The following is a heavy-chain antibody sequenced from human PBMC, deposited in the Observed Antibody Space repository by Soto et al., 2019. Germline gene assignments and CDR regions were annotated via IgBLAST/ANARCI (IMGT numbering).Heavy chain of an antibody. CDR1: GYTFTSYY. CDR3: ARTPKPIVVVVAAIDY. D-gene: IGHD2-15*01. Sequence: ASVKVSCKASGYTFTSYYMHWVRQAPGQGIEWMGIINPSGGSTSYAQKFQGRVTMTRDTYTSKVYIELSSLRSEDTAVYYCARTPKPIVVVVAAIDYWGQGTLVTVSS. J-gene: IGHJ4*02. CDR2: INPSGGST. V-gene: IGHV1-46*01.